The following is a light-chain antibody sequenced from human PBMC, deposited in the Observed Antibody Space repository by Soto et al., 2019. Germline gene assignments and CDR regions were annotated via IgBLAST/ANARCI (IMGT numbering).Light chain of an antibody. V-gene: IGLV2-11*01. J-gene: IGLJ3*02. CDR1: SSDVGGYNL. Sequence: QSALTQPRSVSGSPGQSVTISCTGTSSDVGGYNLVSWYQQYPGRAHKRLIYDVTKRPSGVPDRFSGSKSGNTASLTISGLQAEDEADYYCCSYAGSYTLGVFGGGTKLTVL. CDR3: CSYAGSYTLGV. CDR2: DVT.